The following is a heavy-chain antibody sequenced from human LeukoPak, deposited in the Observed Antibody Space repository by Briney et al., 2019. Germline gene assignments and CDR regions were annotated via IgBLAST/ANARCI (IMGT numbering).Heavy chain of an antibody. J-gene: IGHJ4*02. CDR1: GGSIGSHY. CDR3: ARGGVLKSVDY. CDR2: VYDIGST. D-gene: IGHD3-16*01. V-gene: IGHV4-59*11. Sequence: SETLSLTCTVSGGSIGSHYWTWLRQTPGKGLEWIGYVYDIGSTKYNPSLKSRVTISVDTFKNQFSLRLSSVTAADTAVYYCARGGVLKSVDYWGQGTLVAVSS.